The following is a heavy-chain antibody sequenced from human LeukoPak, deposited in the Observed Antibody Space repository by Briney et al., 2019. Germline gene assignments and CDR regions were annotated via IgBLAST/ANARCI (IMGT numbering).Heavy chain of an antibody. J-gene: IGHJ4*02. CDR3: AKDIGEDGDDHFDY. CDR2: ISWNSGSI. V-gene: IGHV3-9*01. D-gene: IGHD1-1*01. CDR1: GFTFDDYA. Sequence: GGSLRLSCAASGFTFDDYAMHWVRQAPGKGLEWVSGISWNSGSIGYADSVKGRFTISRDNAKNSLYLQMNSLRAEDTALYYCAKDIGEDGDDHFDYWGQGTQVTVSS.